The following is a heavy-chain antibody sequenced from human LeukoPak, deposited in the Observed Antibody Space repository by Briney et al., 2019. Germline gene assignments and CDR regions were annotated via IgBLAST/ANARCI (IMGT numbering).Heavy chain of an antibody. CDR2: VKEDGTTK. CDR3: VSQEVVPH. J-gene: IGHJ4*02. CDR1: GFNFINYR. Sequence: PGGSLRLSCAASGFNFINYRMSWVRQAPGKGLEWVANVKEDGTTKQYVDSVKGRFTISRDNAKNSLHLQMDSLRAEDTAVYYCVSQEVVPHWGQGTLVSVSS. D-gene: IGHD2-15*01. V-gene: IGHV3-7*01.